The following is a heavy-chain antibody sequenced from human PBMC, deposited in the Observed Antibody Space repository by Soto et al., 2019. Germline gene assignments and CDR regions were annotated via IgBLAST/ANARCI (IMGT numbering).Heavy chain of an antibody. Sequence: SETLSLTCAVYGGSFSGYYWSWIRQPPGKGLEWIGEINHSGSTNYNPSLKSRVTISVDTSKNQFSLKLSSVTAADTAVYYCATLLNYYGSGSSRWGIDYWGQGTLVTVSS. J-gene: IGHJ4*02. D-gene: IGHD3-10*01. CDR2: INHSGST. CDR1: GGSFSGYY. V-gene: IGHV4-34*01. CDR3: ATLLNYYGSGSSRWGIDY.